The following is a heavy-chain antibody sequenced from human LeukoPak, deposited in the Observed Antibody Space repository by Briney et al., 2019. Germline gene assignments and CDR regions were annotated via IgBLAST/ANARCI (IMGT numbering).Heavy chain of an antibody. Sequence: RASVKVSCKTSGYTFSTYGLSWVRQAPGQGLEWMGWISGNSGKTHYAQKFQDRVTLTTDTSSTTAFMELRSLRSDDTAMYYCARNAGSYFKFAPWGQGTLVTVSS. D-gene: IGHD1-26*01. J-gene: IGHJ5*02. CDR1: GYTFSTYG. CDR2: ISGNSGKT. V-gene: IGHV1-18*01. CDR3: ARNAGSYFKFAP.